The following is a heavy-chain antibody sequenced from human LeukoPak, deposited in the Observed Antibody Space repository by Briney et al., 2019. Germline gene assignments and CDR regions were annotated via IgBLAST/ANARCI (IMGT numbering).Heavy chain of an antibody. CDR3: AREFRGSYQYYFDY. Sequence: PGGSLRLSCAASGFTFSSYWMSWVRQAPGKGLEWVANVNQDGSDKYYVDSVKGRFTISRDNAKNSLYLQMNSLRAEDTAVYYCAREFRGSYQYYFDYWGQGTLVTVSP. D-gene: IGHD1-26*01. CDR2: VNQDGSDK. V-gene: IGHV3-7*01. CDR1: GFTFSSYW. J-gene: IGHJ4*02.